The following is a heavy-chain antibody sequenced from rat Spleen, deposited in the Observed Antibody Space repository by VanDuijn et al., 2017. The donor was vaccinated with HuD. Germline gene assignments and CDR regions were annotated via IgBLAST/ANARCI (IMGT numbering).Heavy chain of an antibody. D-gene: IGHD1-10*01. V-gene: IGHV3-1*01. J-gene: IGHJ1*01. CDR2: ISYSGST. Sequence: EVQLQESGPGLVKSSQSLSLTCSVTAYSITSYYWGWIRKFPGNNMEWMGYISYSGSTNYNPSLKSRISITRDTSKNQFFLQLNSVTTEETATYYGARDNSGYWYFDFWGPGTMVTVSS. CDR3: ARDNSGYWYFDF. CDR1: AYSITSYY.